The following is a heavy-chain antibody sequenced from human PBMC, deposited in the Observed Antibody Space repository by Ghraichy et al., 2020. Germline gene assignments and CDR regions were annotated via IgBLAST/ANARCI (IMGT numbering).Heavy chain of an antibody. CDR2: IYYSGST. J-gene: IGHJ6*02. D-gene: IGHD3-3*01. CDR3: ARPSYLGDFWNPHGGMDV. V-gene: IGHV4-39*01. CDR1: GGSISSSSYY. Sequence: SETLSLTCTVSGGSISSSSYYWGWIRQPPGKGLEWIGSIYYSGSTYYNPSLKSRVTISVDTSKNQFSLKLSSVTAADTAVYYCARPSYLGDFWNPHGGMDVWGQGTTVTVSS.